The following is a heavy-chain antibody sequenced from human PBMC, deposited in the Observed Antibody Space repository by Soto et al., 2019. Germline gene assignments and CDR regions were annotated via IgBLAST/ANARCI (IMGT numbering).Heavy chain of an antibody. CDR1: GFTFSNAW. CDR2: IKSKADGGTT. Sequence: GGSLRLSCGASGFTFSNAWMNWVRQAPGKGLEWVGRIKSKADGGTTDYAAPVKGRITISRDDSRNTAYLQMSGLRSEDTAMYYCATGGYYFDFWGQGARVTVSS. CDR3: ATGGYYFDF. J-gene: IGHJ4*02. D-gene: IGHD3-22*01. V-gene: IGHV3-15*01.